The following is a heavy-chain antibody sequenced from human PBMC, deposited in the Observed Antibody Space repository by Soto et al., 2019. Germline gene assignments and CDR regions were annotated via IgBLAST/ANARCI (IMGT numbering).Heavy chain of an antibody. V-gene: IGHV4-34*01. CDR2: INHSGST. Sequence: SETLSLTCAVYGGSFSGYYWTWIRQPPGTGLEWIGEINHSGSTNYNPSLKSRVTISVDTSKNQFSLKLTSVTAADTAVYYCARHPGYYDILTGYTTYYFDYWGQGILVTVSS. D-gene: IGHD3-9*01. J-gene: IGHJ4*02. CDR1: GGSFSGYY. CDR3: ARHPGYYDILTGYTTYYFDY.